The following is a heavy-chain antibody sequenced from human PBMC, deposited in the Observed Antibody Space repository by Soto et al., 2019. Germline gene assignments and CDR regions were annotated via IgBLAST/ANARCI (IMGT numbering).Heavy chain of an antibody. CDR2: ISWNSGSI. CDR1: GFTFDDYA. D-gene: IGHD4-17*01. J-gene: IGHJ1*01. Sequence: PGGSLRLSCAASGFTFDDYAMHWVRQAPGKGLEWVSGISWNSGSIGYADSVKGRFTISRDNAKNSLYLQMNSLRAEDTAVYYWACTTVTTFRYFQHCGPGHPGHRLL. CDR3: ACTTVTTFRYFQH. V-gene: IGHV3-9*01.